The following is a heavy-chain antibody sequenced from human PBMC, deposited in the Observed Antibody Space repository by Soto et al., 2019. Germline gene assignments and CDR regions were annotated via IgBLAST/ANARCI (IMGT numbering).Heavy chain of an antibody. Sequence: ASVKVSCKASGFTYTSSAVHWVRQARGQRLEWIGWIVVGSGNTNYAQKFQERVTITRDMSTSTVYMELNSLRAEDTALYYCAKDRPRRTSGYFFDYWGQGTPVTVSS. D-gene: IGHD1-1*01. CDR1: GFTYTSSA. CDR3: AKDRPRRTSGYFFDY. V-gene: IGHV1-58*01. J-gene: IGHJ4*02. CDR2: IVVGSGNT.